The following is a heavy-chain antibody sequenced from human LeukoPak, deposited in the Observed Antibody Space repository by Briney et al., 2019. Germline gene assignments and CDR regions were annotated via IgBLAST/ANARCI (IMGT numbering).Heavy chain of an antibody. J-gene: IGHJ3*02. CDR2: ICGSGGST. CDR3: AKGPTVTRSDAFDI. D-gene: IGHD4-17*01. Sequence: AGGSLRLSCAASGFTFSSYAMSWGRQATGMGLEWVSAICGSGGSTYSADAVERRYISSRDNSKNTLYLQMNSLRAEDTAVYYCAKGPTVTRSDAFDIWGQGTMVTVSS. CDR1: GFTFSSYA. V-gene: IGHV3-23*01.